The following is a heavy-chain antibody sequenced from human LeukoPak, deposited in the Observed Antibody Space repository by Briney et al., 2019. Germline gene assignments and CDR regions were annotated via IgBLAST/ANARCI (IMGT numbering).Heavy chain of an antibody. CDR3: ARDHNWGPDY. CDR2: IRAGRSDT. V-gene: IGHV1-2*02. J-gene: IGHJ4*02. Sequence: GTVKVSCKALGYTFTDHYFHWLRQAPGQGLEWMGWIRAGRSDTNYAQKFQGRVSLTRDTSISTAYMELSRLTSDDTAVYYCARDHNWGPDYWGQGTLVSVS. CDR1: GYTFTDHY. D-gene: IGHD7-27*01.